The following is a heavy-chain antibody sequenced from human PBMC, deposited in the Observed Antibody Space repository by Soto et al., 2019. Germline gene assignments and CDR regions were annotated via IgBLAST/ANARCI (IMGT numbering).Heavy chain of an antibody. CDR3: AREKGITIFAEQRLGMDV. J-gene: IGHJ6*02. Sequence: GASVKVSCKASGGTFSSCAISWVRQAPGQGLEWMGGIIPIFGTANYAQKFQGRVTITADKSTSTAYMELSSLRSEDTAVYYCAREKGITIFAEQRLGMDVWGQGTTVTVSS. V-gene: IGHV1-69*06. CDR1: GGTFSSCA. D-gene: IGHD3-3*01. CDR2: IIPIFGTA.